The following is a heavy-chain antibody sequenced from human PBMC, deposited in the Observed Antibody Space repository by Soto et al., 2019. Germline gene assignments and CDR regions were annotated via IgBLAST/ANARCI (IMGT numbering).Heavy chain of an antibody. CDR1: GGSISSGGYY. Sequence: PSETLSLTCAVSGGSISSGGYYWSWIRQPPGKGLEWIGYIYYSGSTNYNPSLKSRVTISVDTSKNQFSLKLSSVTAADTAVYYCASGHRMAAADPYYFDYWGQGTLVTVSS. CDR3: ASGHRMAAADPYYFDY. CDR2: IYYSGST. J-gene: IGHJ4*02. D-gene: IGHD6-13*01. V-gene: IGHV4-61*08.